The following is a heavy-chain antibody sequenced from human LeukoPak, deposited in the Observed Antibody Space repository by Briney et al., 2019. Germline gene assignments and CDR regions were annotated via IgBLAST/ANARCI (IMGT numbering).Heavy chain of an antibody. Sequence: PGGSLRLSCAASGFTSSSYAMSWVRQAPGKGLEWVSAISGSGGSTYYADSVKGRFTISRDNSKNTLYLQMNSLRAEDTAVYYCAKDLMTGYSSSWLVDYWGQGTLVTVSS. CDR3: AKDLMTGYSSSWLVDY. D-gene: IGHD6-13*01. V-gene: IGHV3-23*01. CDR2: ISGSGGST. J-gene: IGHJ4*02. CDR1: GFTSSSYA.